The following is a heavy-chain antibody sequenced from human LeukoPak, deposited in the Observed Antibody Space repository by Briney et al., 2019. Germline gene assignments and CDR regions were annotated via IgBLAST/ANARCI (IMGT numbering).Heavy chain of an antibody. V-gene: IGHV3-23*01. CDR3: ARGQEFDDGVFDS. CDR1: GFTFHNYA. Sequence: PGGSLRLSCAASGFTFHNYAMAWVRQAPGKGLEWVSTIRSNGATAYNADSVKGRFTISRDNSKNTVYLQMNSLRVEDTAIYYCARGQEFDDGVFDSWGQGTLVTVSS. CDR2: IRSNGATA. D-gene: IGHD1-1*01. J-gene: IGHJ4*02.